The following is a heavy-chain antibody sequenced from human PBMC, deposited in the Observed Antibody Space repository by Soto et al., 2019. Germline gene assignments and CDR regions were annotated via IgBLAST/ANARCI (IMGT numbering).Heavy chain of an antibody. Sequence: ASVKGSFKASGYTFIDYYMHWVRQAPGQGLEWMGWIKPDSGETRFAQNFQGRVTLTRDTSISTAYMELNTLRSDDTAVYYCTRAYTAAGGSSNSLPNDYSGQGTLVTVSS. V-gene: IGHV1-2*02. CDR3: TRAYTAAGGSSNSLPNDY. CDR1: GYTFIDYY. D-gene: IGHD6-25*01. CDR2: IKPDSGET. J-gene: IGHJ4*02.